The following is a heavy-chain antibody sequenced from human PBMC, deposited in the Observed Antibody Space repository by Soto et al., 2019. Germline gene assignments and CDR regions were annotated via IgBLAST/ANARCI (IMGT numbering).Heavy chain of an antibody. Sequence: QVQLVQSGAEVKKPGASVKVSCKTAGYTFTSYHISWVRQAPGQGLEWMGWISAYNTNTNYAQKFQCRVTMTTDTLTSTAYMELRSLRSDDTAVYYCARDTPPTDYWGQGTLVTVSS. J-gene: IGHJ4*02. CDR2: ISAYNTNT. V-gene: IGHV1-18*01. CDR1: GYTFTSYH. CDR3: ARDTPPTDY.